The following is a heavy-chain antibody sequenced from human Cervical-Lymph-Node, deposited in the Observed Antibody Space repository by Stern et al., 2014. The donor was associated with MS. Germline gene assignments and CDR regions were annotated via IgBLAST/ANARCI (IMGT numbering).Heavy chain of an antibody. J-gene: IGHJ4*02. V-gene: IGHV1-69*12. Sequence: VQLVQSGAEVKKPGSSVKVSCQASGGSFINNVISWVRQAPGQGLEWMGGTIPIFGTALYAQKFRGRVTIYADAPTRQAYTELSSLRSDDTAVYFCARAASTTSSYNFWGPGTLVTVSS. D-gene: IGHD3-10*01. CDR1: GGSFINNV. CDR3: ARAASTTSSYNF. CDR2: TIPIFGTA.